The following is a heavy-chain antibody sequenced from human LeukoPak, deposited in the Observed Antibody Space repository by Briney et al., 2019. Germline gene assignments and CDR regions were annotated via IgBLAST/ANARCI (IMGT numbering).Heavy chain of an antibody. Sequence: PSETLSLTCTVSGGSISSYYWSWIRQPAGKGLEWIGSIYHSGTTYYNPSLKSRVTILLDTSKNQFSLKLSSVTAADTAVYYCAGTLGGVPAASVDWFDPWGQGTLVTVSS. CDR2: IYHSGTT. V-gene: IGHV4-59*04. D-gene: IGHD2-2*01. CDR1: GGSISSYY. J-gene: IGHJ5*02. CDR3: AGTLGGVPAASVDWFDP.